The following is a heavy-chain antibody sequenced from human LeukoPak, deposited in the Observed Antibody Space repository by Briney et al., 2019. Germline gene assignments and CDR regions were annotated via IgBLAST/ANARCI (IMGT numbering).Heavy chain of an antibody. J-gene: IGHJ4*02. CDR1: GGSISSYY. Sequence: SETLSLTCTVSGGSISSYYWSWIRQPPGKGLEWIGYIYYSGSTNYNPSLTSRVTISVATSKNQFSLKLSSVTAADTAVYYCAGRLGARYDSSGYPGSLDYWGQGTLVTVSS. CDR3: AGRLGARYDSSGYPGSLDY. D-gene: IGHD3-22*01. V-gene: IGHV4-59*01. CDR2: IYYSGST.